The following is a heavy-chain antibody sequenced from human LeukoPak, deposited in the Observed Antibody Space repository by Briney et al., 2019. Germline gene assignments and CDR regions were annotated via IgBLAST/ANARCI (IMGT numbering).Heavy chain of an antibody. J-gene: IGHJ4*02. V-gene: IGHV4-59*01. CDR1: GGSNSRYY. CDR3: ARGGDYYDSSGYPFDY. Sequence: TSETLSLTCSVSGGSNSRYYWSWIRQPPGKGLEWIGYIYYSGSTNYNPSLKSRVTISVDTSKNQFSLKLSSVTAADTAVYYCARGGDYYDSSGYPFDYWGQGTLVTVSS. D-gene: IGHD3-22*01. CDR2: IYYSGST.